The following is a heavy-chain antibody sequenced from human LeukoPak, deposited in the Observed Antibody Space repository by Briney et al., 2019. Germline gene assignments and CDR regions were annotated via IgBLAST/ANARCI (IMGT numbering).Heavy chain of an antibody. V-gene: IGHV3-23*01. CDR2: ISGDGVSP. CDR1: GFTFNNYA. Sequence: QAGGSLRLSCSASGFTFNNYALTWVRQTPGKGLECVSAISGDGVSPYYADSVRGRFTISRDNSKNTLYLQMNSLRVEDTAVYFCARDPGAFPYFFDSWGQGTLVTVSS. D-gene: IGHD4/OR15-4a*01. CDR3: ARDPGAFPYFFDS. J-gene: IGHJ4*02.